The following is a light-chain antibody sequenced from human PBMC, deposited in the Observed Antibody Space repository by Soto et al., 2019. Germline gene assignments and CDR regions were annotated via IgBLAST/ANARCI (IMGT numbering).Light chain of an antibody. Sequence: EIVLTQSPGTLSLSPGERATLSYRASQSVSSNYLAWYQQKPGQAPRLLIYGASSRATGIPDRFSGSGSGTDFTLTISRLEPEDFAVYYCQHYGSSLWTFGQGTKVEIK. V-gene: IGKV3-20*01. CDR3: QHYGSSLWT. CDR2: GAS. CDR1: QSVSSNY. J-gene: IGKJ1*01.